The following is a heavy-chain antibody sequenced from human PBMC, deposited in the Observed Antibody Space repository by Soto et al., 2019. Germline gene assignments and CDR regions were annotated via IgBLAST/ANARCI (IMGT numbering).Heavy chain of an antibody. V-gene: IGHV2-5*02. CDR3: AHKGGRGAGMDV. J-gene: IGHJ6*02. D-gene: IGHD2-15*01. Sequence: QITLKESGPPLVKPTQTLTLTCSFSGFSLSTSAVGVGWIRQPPGKALEWLALIYWDDDERYSPFLKSRLTMTKDTSKSQVVLTMTNMDPVDTATYYCAHKGGRGAGMDVWGQGTTVTVSS. CDR2: IYWDDDE. CDR1: GFSLSTSAVG.